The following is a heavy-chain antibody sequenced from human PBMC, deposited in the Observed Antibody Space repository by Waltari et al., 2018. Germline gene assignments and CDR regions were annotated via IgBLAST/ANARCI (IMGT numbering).Heavy chain of an antibody. V-gene: IGHV4-34*01. CDR1: GGSFSGYY. J-gene: IGHJ4*02. CDR3: ARASHLVVYAFSRPFDY. CDR2: INQSGST. Sequence: QVQLQQWGAGLLKPSETLSLTCAVYGGSFSGYYWSWLRQPPGKGLEWIGEINQSGSTNYNPSLKSRVTISVDTSKNQFSLKLSSVTAADTAVYYCARASHLVVYAFSRPFDYWGQGTLVTVSS. D-gene: IGHD2-8*02.